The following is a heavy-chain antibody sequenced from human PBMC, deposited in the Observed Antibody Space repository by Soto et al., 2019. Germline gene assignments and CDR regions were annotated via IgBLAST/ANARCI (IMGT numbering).Heavy chain of an antibody. D-gene: IGHD6-19*01. CDR2: IKQDGSEK. Sequence: GGSLRLSCAASGFTFSSYWMSWVRQAPGKGLEWVANIKQDGSEKYYVDSVKGRFTISRDNAKNSLYLQMNSLRAEDTAVYYCARDSSSGWYLPYYYYMDVRGKRTTVTVSS. J-gene: IGHJ6*03. CDR1: GFTFSSYW. CDR3: ARDSSSGWYLPYYYYMDV. V-gene: IGHV3-7*01.